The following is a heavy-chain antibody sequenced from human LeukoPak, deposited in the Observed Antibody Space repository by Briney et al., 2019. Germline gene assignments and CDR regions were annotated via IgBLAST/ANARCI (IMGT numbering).Heavy chain of an antibody. J-gene: IGHJ1*01. D-gene: IGHD1-26*01. V-gene: IGHV3-7*03. Sequence: PGGSLRLSCAASGFTFSSYGMHWVRQAPGKGLEWVANIKQDGSEKYYVDSVKSRFTISRDNAKNSLYLQMNSLRAEDTAVYYCARSTVVGATLLPFQHWGQGTLVTVSS. CDR2: IKQDGSEK. CDR1: GFTFSSYG. CDR3: ARSTVVGATLLPFQH.